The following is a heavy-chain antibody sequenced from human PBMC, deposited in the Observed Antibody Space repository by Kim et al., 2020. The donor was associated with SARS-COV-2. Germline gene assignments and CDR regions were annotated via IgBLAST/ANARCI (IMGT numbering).Heavy chain of an antibody. V-gene: IGHV4-39*01. CDR1: GGSISSSSYY. CDR3: ARHVLLWFGELLGNFDY. J-gene: IGHJ4*02. CDR2: IYYSGST. Sequence: SETLSLTCTVSGGSISSSSYYWGWIRQPPGKGLEWIGSIYYSGSTYYNPSLKSRVTISVDTSKNQFSLKLSSVTAADTAVYYCARHVLLWFGELLGNFDYWGQRTLVTVSS. D-gene: IGHD3-10*01.